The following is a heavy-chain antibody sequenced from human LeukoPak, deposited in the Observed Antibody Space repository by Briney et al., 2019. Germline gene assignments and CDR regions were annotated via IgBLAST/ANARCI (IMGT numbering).Heavy chain of an antibody. V-gene: IGHV1-18*01. CDR2: ISAYNGNT. Sequence: ASVKVSCKASGYTFTSYGICWVRQAPGQGLEWMGWISAYNGNTNYAQKLQGRVTMTTDTSTSTAYMELRSLRSDDTAVYYCARAPEKSGYSSGWYDYWGQGTLVTVSS. J-gene: IGHJ4*02. CDR3: ARAPEKSGYSSGWYDY. CDR1: GYTFTSYG. D-gene: IGHD6-19*01.